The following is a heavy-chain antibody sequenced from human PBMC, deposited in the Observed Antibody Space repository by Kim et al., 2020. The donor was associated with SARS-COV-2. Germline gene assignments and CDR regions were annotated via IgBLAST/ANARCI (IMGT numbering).Heavy chain of an antibody. D-gene: IGHD5-18*01. J-gene: IGHJ4*02. CDR2: IYYSGST. Sequence: SETLSLTCTVSGGSISSYYWSWIRQPPGKGLEWIGYIYYSGSTNYNPSLKSRVTISVDTSKNQFSLKLSSVTAADTAVYYCARHGDTAMGYWGQGTLVTVYS. CDR3: ARHGDTAMGY. V-gene: IGHV4-59*08. CDR1: GGSISSYY.